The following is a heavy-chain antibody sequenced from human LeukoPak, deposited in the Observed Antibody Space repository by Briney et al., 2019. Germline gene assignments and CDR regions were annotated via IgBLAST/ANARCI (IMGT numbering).Heavy chain of an antibody. CDR1: GFTFSSST. D-gene: IGHD3-16*01. J-gene: IGHJ5*02. Sequence: TSVKVSCKASGFTFSSSTIQWVRRARGQRLEWMGWIVVGSGNTNYAQNFQERVTITRDMSTSTAYMEVSSLRSEDTAVYYCAADLPGGAMFDPWGQGTLVTVSS. CDR3: AADLPGGAMFDP. CDR2: IVVGSGNT. V-gene: IGHV1-58*02.